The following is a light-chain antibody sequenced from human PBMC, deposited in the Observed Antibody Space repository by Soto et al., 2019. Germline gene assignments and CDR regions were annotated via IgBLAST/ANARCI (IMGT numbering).Light chain of an antibody. CDR1: QSVSSK. CDR3: QQYKNWPRT. CDR2: GAS. J-gene: IGKJ1*01. Sequence: EIVMTQSPATLSVSPGERATLSCRASQSVSSKLAWYQQKPGQAPRLLIYGASTRATGIPARFSGSESGTEFTHTISSLQSADFAVYYCQQYKNWPRTFGQGTKVEIK. V-gene: IGKV3-15*01.